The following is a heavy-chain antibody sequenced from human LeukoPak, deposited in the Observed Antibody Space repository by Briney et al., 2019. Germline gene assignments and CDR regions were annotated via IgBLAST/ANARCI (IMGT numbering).Heavy chain of an antibody. CDR1: GFTFSSYS. CDR2: ISNSSNYI. CDR3: ARTALQGPLGAFDI. Sequence: PGGSLRLSCAASGFTFSSYSMNWVRQAPGKGLEWVSSISNSSNYIYYADSVKGRFTIPRDNAKNSLYLQMNSLRAEDTAVYYCARTALQGPLGAFDIWGQGTMVTVSS. V-gene: IGHV3-21*01. D-gene: IGHD2-15*01. J-gene: IGHJ3*02.